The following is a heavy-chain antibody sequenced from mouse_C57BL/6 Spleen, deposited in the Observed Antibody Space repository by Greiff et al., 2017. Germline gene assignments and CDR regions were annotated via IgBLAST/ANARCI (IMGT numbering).Heavy chain of an antibody. Sequence: VQLKESGPGLAKPSQTLSLTCSVTGYSITSDYWNWIRKFPGNKLEYMGYISYSGSTYYNPSLKSRISITRDTSKNQYYLQLNSVTTEDTATYYGARSGYYGSSYDWYFDVWGTGTTVTVSS. CDR2: ISYSGST. CDR1: GYSITSDY. CDR3: ARSGYYGSSYDWYFDV. V-gene: IGHV3-8*01. J-gene: IGHJ1*03. D-gene: IGHD1-1*01.